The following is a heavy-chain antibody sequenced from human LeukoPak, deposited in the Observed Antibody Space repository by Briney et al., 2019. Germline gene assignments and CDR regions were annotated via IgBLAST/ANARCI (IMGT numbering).Heavy chain of an antibody. D-gene: IGHD2-15*01. CDR2: ISYDGSNK. J-gene: IGHJ4*02. CDR1: GLSFSSHA. Sequence: NPGGSLRLSCAASGLSFSSHAMHWVRQTPGKGLEWVAIISYDGSNKNYGDSVKGRFTISRDNSKNTLDLQMNSLRGEDTAVYYCAREIWEAAGGSRFDSWGQGTLVTVSS. CDR3: AREIWEAAGGSRFDS. V-gene: IGHV3-30-3*01.